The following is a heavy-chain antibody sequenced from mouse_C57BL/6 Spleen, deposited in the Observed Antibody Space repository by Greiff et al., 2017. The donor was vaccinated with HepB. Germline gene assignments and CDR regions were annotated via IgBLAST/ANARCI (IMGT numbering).Heavy chain of an antibody. Sequence: DVQLVESGGGLVQPGGSMKLSCVASGFTFSNYWMNWVRQSPEKGLEWVAQIRLKSDNYATHYAESVKGRFTISRDDSKSSVYLQMNNLRAEDTGIYYCTSHYYGSAWFAYWGQGTLVTVSA. CDR2: IRLKSDNYAT. J-gene: IGHJ3*01. CDR3: TSHYYGSAWFAY. V-gene: IGHV6-3*01. D-gene: IGHD1-1*01. CDR1: GFTFSNYW.